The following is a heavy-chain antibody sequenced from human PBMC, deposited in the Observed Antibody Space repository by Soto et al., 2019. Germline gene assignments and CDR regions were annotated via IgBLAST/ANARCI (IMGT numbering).Heavy chain of an antibody. CDR1: GGSISGSY. Sequence: QVQLQESGPGLVKPSETLSLTCTVSGGSISGSYWSWIRQPPGKGLEWIGYIFYGGSTNSNPSLKSRVTISVDTSKNQFSLRLRSVPAADTAVYYCAKERIAMDVWGQGTTVTVSS. J-gene: IGHJ6*02. CDR2: IFYGGST. V-gene: IGHV4-59*01. CDR3: AKERIAMDV. D-gene: IGHD1-26*01.